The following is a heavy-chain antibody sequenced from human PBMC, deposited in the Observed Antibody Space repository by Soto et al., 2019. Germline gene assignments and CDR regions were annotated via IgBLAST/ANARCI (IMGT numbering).Heavy chain of an antibody. CDR2: ISGSDGST. V-gene: IGHV3-23*01. J-gene: IGHJ4*02. CDR1: GFPFSSNA. D-gene: IGHD6-13*01. Sequence: PGGSLRLSCAASGFPFSSNALSWVRLAPGKGLEWVSTISGSDGSTYYADPVRGRFTISRDSSKNTLYLQMNSLGAEDTAVYYCAKEAAAGLYFFDYWGQGTLVTVSS. CDR3: AKEAAAGLYFFDY.